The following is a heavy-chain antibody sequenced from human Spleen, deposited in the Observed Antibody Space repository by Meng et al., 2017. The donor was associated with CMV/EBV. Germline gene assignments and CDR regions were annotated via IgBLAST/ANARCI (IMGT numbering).Heavy chain of an antibody. CDR2: IYYSGST. J-gene: IGHJ4*02. D-gene: IGHD2/OR15-2a*01. CDR1: GGSISGSSYY. Sequence: SETLSLTCGVSGGSISGSSYYWGWVRQPPGKGLEWIGSIYYSGSTYYNPSLKSRVTISVDTSKNQFSLKLSSVTAADTAVYYCARGIRGPLDYWGQGTLVTVSS. CDR3: ARGIRGPLDY. V-gene: IGHV4-39*07.